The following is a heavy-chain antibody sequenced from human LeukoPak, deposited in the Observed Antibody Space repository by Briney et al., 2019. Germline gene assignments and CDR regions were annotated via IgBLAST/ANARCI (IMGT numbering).Heavy chain of an antibody. Sequence: GESLKISCKGSGYSFTSYWIGWVRQMPGKGLEWMGIIYPGDSDTRYSPSFQGQVTISADKSISTAYLQWSSLKASDTAMYYCARHAALLWFGDPNWFDPWGQGTLVTVSS. J-gene: IGHJ5*02. V-gene: IGHV5-51*01. CDR2: IYPGDSDT. D-gene: IGHD3-10*01. CDR3: ARHAALLWFGDPNWFDP. CDR1: GYSFTSYW.